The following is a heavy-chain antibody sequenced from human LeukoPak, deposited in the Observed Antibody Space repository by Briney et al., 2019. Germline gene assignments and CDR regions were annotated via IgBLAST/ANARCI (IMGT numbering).Heavy chain of an antibody. D-gene: IGHD5-18*01. V-gene: IGHV1-2*02. CDR3: ARVHGSRGLPEYYFDY. J-gene: IGHJ4*02. Sequence: GASVKVSCKASGYRFTSYGINWVRQAPGQGLEWMGWINPNSGGTNYAQKFQGRVTMTRDTSISTAYMELSRLRSDDTAVYYCARVHGSRGLPEYYFDYWGQGTLVTVSS. CDR1: GYRFTSYG. CDR2: INPNSGGT.